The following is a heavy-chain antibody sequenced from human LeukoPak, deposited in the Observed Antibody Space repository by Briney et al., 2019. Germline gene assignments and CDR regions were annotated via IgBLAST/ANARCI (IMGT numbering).Heavy chain of an antibody. J-gene: IGHJ4*02. CDR1: GGSINSYF. Sequence: SETLSLTCTISGGSINSYFWSWIRQPAGKGLEWIGRIYSSGSTNYNSSLKSRVSMSVDTSKNQFSLRLSSVTATDTAVYYCARDVYDYGDYTIDYWGQGTPVTVSS. CDR3: ARDVYDYGDYTIDY. V-gene: IGHV4-4*07. D-gene: IGHD4-17*01. CDR2: IYSSGST.